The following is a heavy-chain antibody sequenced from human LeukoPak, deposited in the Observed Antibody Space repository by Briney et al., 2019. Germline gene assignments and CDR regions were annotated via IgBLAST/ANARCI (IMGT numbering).Heavy chain of an antibody. Sequence: GSLTLSCAASGFTVSSNYMSWVRQAPGKGLEWVSVIYSGGSTYYADSVKGRFTISRDNSKNTLYLQMNSLRAEDTAVYYCARDLGYCSGGSCYTSGWFDPWGQGTLVADPS. CDR2: IYSGGST. D-gene: IGHD2-15*01. J-gene: IGHJ5*02. CDR1: GFTVSSNY. V-gene: IGHV3-66*01. CDR3: ARDLGYCSGGSCYTSGWFDP.